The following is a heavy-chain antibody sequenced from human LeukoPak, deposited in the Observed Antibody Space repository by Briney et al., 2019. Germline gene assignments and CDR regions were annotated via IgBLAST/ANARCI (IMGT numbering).Heavy chain of an antibody. V-gene: IGHV3-11*04. CDR3: ARDGRSTDAFDI. J-gene: IGHJ3*02. D-gene: IGHD3-3*01. Sequence: GGSLRLSCAASGFTFSDYYMSWIRQAPGKGLEWVSYITSSASTIYYADSVKGRFTISRDNVRNSLYLQMNSLRAEDTAVYYCARDGRSTDAFDIWGQGTMVTVSS. CDR1: GFTFSDYY. CDR2: ITSSASTI.